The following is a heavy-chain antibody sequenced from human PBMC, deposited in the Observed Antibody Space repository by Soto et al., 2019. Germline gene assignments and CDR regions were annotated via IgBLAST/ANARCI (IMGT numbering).Heavy chain of an antibody. Sequence: GGSLRLSCAASGFTFSNAWMNWVRQAPGKGLEWVGRIKSKTDGGTTDYAAPVKGRFTISRDDSKNTLYLQMNSLKTEDTAVCYCTTDRAVEMATTFDYWGLGTLVTVSS. CDR1: GFTFSNAW. V-gene: IGHV3-15*07. J-gene: IGHJ4*02. D-gene: IGHD1-1*01. CDR3: TTDRAVEMATTFDY. CDR2: IKSKTDGGTT.